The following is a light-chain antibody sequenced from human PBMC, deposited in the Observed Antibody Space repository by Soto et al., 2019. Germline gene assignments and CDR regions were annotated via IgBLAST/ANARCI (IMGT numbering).Light chain of an antibody. CDR1: QSVSNNY. CDR2: GAS. J-gene: IGKJ4*01. V-gene: IGKV3-20*01. Sequence: EIVLTQSPGTLSLSPGERASLSCRASQSVSNNYLAWYQQKPGQAPRLLVYGASSRATGIPDRFSGSGSGTDFTLTISRLEPEDFAVYYCQQYNNWPPLTFGGGTKVDI. CDR3: QQYNNWPPLT.